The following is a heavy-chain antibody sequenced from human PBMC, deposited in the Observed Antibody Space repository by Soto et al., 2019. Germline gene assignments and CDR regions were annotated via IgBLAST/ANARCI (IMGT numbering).Heavy chain of an antibody. CDR2: IIPIFGTA. CDR1: GGTFSSYA. CDR3: AMFGESLKYYYYGMDV. Sequence: SVKVSCKASGGTFSSYAISWVRQAPGQGLEWMGGIIPIFGTANYAQKFQGRVTITADESTSTAYMELSSLRSEDTAVYYCAMFGESLKYYYYGMDVWGQGTTVTVSS. V-gene: IGHV1-69*13. D-gene: IGHD3-10*02. J-gene: IGHJ6*02.